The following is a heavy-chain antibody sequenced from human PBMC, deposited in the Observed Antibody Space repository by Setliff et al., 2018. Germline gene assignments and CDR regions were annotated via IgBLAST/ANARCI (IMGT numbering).Heavy chain of an antibody. CDR1: GYTLSRHY. V-gene: IGHV1-46*01. D-gene: IGHD6-13*01. CDR3: ARAGVAAADRKGVSDH. CDR2: INPGGGSA. Sequence: ASVKVSCKATGYTLSRHYMHWARQAPGQGLEWMGIINPGGGSASIVQKFQGRVTMTSDPSTSTVYMEVTGLTSEDTAVYYCARAGVAAADRKGVSDHWGQGTLVTVSS. J-gene: IGHJ4*02.